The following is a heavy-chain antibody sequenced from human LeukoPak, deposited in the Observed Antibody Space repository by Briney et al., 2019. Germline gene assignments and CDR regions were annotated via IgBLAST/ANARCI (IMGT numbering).Heavy chain of an antibody. D-gene: IGHD3-3*01. CDR3: ARGSSITMTTGAFDI. Sequence: ASVKVSCKASGYTFTGYYMHWVRQAPGQGLEWMGWINPNSGGTNYAQKFQGRVTMTRDTSISTAYMELSRLRSDDTAVYYCARGSSITMTTGAFDIWGQGTMVTVSS. V-gene: IGHV1-2*02. CDR1: GYTFTGYY. J-gene: IGHJ3*02. CDR2: INPNSGGT.